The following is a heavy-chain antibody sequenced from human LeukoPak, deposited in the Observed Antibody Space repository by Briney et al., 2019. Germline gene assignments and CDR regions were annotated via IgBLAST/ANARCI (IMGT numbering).Heavy chain of an antibody. D-gene: IGHD2-2*01. V-gene: IGHV4-39*07. Sequence: SETLSLSCTVAGASVTSTCYCWAWLRQPPGKGLEWIGSIYDNGNTYYNPPLTSRVTLSLDPSKSQFSLKLTSVTAADTAVYYCAREEYAFNSYMDFWGKGTTVTVSS. CDR3: AREEYAFNSYMDF. CDR2: IYDNGNT. J-gene: IGHJ6*03. CDR1: GASVTSTCYC.